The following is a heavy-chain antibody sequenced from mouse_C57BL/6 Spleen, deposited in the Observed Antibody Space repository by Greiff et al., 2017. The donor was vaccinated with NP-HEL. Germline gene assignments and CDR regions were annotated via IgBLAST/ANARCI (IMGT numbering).Heavy chain of an antibody. Sequence: EVQGVESGGGLVKPGGSLKLSCAASGFTFSSYAMSWVRQTPEKRLEWVATISDGGSYTYYPDNVKGRFTISRDNAKNNLYLQMSHLKSEDTAMYYCARDFGTYCGSSGDYWGQGTTLTVSS. CDR1: GFTFSSYA. D-gene: IGHD1-1*01. V-gene: IGHV5-4*01. CDR3: ARDFGTYCGSSGDY. J-gene: IGHJ2*01. CDR2: ISDGGSYT.